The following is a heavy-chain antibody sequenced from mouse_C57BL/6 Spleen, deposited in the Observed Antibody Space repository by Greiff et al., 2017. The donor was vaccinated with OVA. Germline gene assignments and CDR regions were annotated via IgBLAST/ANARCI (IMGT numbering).Heavy chain of an antibody. J-gene: IGHJ3*01. D-gene: IGHD2-5*01. Sequence: VQLKESGAELVRPGASVTLSCKASGYTFTDYEMHWVKQTPVHGLEWIGAIDPETGGTAYNQKFKGKAILTADKSSSTAYMELRSLTSEDSAVYYCTRHYSNFAYWGQGTLVTVSA. CDR2: IDPETGGT. V-gene: IGHV1-15*01. CDR1: GYTFTDYE. CDR3: TRHYSNFAY.